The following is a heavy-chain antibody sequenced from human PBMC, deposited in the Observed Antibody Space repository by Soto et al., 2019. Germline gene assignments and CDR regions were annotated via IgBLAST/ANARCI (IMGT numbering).Heavy chain of an antibody. J-gene: IGHJ4*02. V-gene: IGHV1-46*01. CDR2: INPSGDST. Sequence: QVQLVQSGAEVKKPGASVRLSCKASGYTFSTYYMHWVRQAPGQGLEWMGVINPSGDSTTYAQKYQGRVTMTRDTSTSTLFMELSSLRSEDTDVYFCARDWEFGYWGQGTLVTVSS. CDR3: ARDWEFGY. D-gene: IGHD1-26*01. CDR1: GYTFSTYY.